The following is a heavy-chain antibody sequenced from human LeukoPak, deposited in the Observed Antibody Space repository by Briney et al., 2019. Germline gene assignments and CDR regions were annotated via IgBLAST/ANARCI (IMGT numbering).Heavy chain of an antibody. Sequence: GASVKVSCKASGYTFTSYGISWVRQAPGQGLEWMGWISAYNGNTNYAQKLQGRVTMTTDTSTSTAYMELRSLRSDDTAVYYCARVGDYYGSGSYFGYYYYYMDVWGKGTTVTVSS. J-gene: IGHJ6*03. V-gene: IGHV1-18*01. CDR1: GYTFTSYG. D-gene: IGHD3-10*01. CDR2: ISAYNGNT. CDR3: ARVGDYYGSGSYFGYYYYYMDV.